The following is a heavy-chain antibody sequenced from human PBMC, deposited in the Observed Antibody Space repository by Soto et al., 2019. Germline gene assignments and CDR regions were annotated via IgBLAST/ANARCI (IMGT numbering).Heavy chain of an antibody. V-gene: IGHV3-23*01. CDR2: IIDTGGDT. CDR3: ARGSTDSYPGSRIFDF. Sequence: PGGSLRLSXVASGIPFGSRAMSWVRQAPGEGLEWVSTIIDTGGDTKYADSVRGRFTMSRDNSKKTLYLQMNSLRVEDSALYYCARGSTDSYPGSRIFDFWGRGTLVTVS. CDR1: GIPFGSRA. J-gene: IGHJ4*02. D-gene: IGHD3-10*01.